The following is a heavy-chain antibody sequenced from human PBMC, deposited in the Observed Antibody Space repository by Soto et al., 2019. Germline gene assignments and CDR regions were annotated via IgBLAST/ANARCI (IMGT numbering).Heavy chain of an antibody. CDR1: GASVSSGDYF. J-gene: IGHJ4*01. V-gene: IGHV4-30-4*01. CDR2: IYFSGST. D-gene: IGHD3-9*01. Sequence: QVQLQESGPGLVTASQTLTLSCTVTGASVSSGDYFWSWIRQPPGKGLEWLGYIYFSGSTYFNPSLKSRISMSLDASKRQFSLKLTSVTAADTAVYFCAGYDIRTAFDYWGQGTLVAVSP. CDR3: AGYDIRTAFDY.